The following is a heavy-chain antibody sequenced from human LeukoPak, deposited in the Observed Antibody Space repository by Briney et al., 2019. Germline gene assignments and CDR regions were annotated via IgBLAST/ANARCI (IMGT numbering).Heavy chain of an antibody. V-gene: IGHV3-53*01. CDR3: ARDKGYYYYYMDV. CDR2: IYSDNT. CDR1: GFTVSSNS. J-gene: IGHJ6*03. Sequence: GGSLRLSCTVSGFTVSSNSMSWVRQAPGKGLEWVSFIYSDNTHYSDSVKGRFTISRDNSKNSLYLQMNSLRAEDTAVYYCARDKGYYYYYMDVWGKGTTVTVSS.